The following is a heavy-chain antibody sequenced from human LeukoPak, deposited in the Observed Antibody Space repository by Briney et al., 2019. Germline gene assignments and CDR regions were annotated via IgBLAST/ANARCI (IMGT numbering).Heavy chain of an antibody. D-gene: IGHD6-19*01. Sequence: ASVKVSCKASGYTFTSYGISWVRQAPGQGLEWMGWISAYNGNTNYAQKLQGRVTMTTDTSTSTAYMELRSLRSDDTAVYYCARVPPALSGWEIYFDYWGQGTLVTVSS. CDR1: GYTFTSYG. J-gene: IGHJ4*02. CDR3: ARVPPALSGWEIYFDY. V-gene: IGHV1-18*01. CDR2: ISAYNGNT.